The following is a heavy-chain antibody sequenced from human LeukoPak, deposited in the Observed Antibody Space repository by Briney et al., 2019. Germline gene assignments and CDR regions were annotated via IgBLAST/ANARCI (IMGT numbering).Heavy chain of an antibody. CDR2: ISSSSRYV. V-gene: IGHV3-21*01. D-gene: IGHD6-13*01. CDR3: ARAGQYRSRGTKNEDY. J-gene: IGHJ4*02. Sequence: PGQSMRLSCPASAFTFSSKSMNCVRQAPRKVLEWVSSISSSSRYVYYADSVKGGFTSSRDNAKNPLYLQRNSLRAEDTAVYYCARAGQYRSRGTKNEDYWGQGTMVTVSS. CDR1: AFTFSSKS.